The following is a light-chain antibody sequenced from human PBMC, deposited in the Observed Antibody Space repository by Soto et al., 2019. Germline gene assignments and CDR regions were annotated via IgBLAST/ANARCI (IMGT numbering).Light chain of an antibody. CDR3: SSYAGSNNVV. V-gene: IGLV2-8*01. J-gene: IGLJ2*01. CDR2: EVS. CDR1: SSDVGGYNY. Sequence: QSALTQPPSASGSPGQSVTISCTGTSSDVGGYNYVSWYQQHPGKAPKLMISEVSKRPSGVPDRFSGPKSGNTASLTVSGLQAEDEADYYCSSYAGSNNVVFGGGTKLTVL.